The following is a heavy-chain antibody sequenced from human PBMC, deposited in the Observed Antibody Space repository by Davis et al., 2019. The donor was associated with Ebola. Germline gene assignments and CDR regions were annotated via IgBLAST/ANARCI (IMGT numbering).Heavy chain of an antibody. CDR2: ISGSGGST. J-gene: IGHJ5*02. CDR1: GFTFSSYA. Sequence: GESLKISCAASGFTFSSYAMSWVRQAPGKGLEWVSAISGSGGSTYYADSVKGRFTISRDNSKNTLYLQMNSVRVEDTAVYYCARDWSSSWYWFDPWGQGTLVTVSS. D-gene: IGHD6-13*01. CDR3: ARDWSSSWYWFDP. V-gene: IGHV3-23*01.